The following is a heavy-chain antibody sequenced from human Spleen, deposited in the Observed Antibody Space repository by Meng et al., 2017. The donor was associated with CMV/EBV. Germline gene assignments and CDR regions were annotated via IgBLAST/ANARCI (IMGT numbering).Heavy chain of an antibody. CDR1: GYTFTAYY. V-gene: IGHV1-2*02. CDR2: VHPNTGGT. CDR3: ARLNNIYAMDS. J-gene: IGHJ4*02. D-gene: IGHD1/OR15-1a*01. Sequence: ASVKVSCKASGYTFTAYYAHWARQAPGQGLEWMGWVHPNTGGTDYAQKFQGRVTMTRDTSISTAFMELSGLTSDDTAVYYCARLNNIYAMDSCGQGMLVTVSS.